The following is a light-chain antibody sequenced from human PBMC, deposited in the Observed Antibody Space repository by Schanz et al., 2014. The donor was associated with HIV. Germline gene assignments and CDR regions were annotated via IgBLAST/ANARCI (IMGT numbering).Light chain of an antibody. Sequence: QSALTQPASVSGSPGQSITISCTGTSNDVGGYKFPSWDQQLPGKAPKLLIYDGSNRPSGVSNRFSGSKSGITASLTVSGLQAEDEADYYCSSYAGNNNGVFGGGTKLTVL. CDR1: SNDVGGYKF. V-gene: IGLV2-14*03. J-gene: IGLJ3*02. CDR3: SSYAGNNNGV. CDR2: DGS.